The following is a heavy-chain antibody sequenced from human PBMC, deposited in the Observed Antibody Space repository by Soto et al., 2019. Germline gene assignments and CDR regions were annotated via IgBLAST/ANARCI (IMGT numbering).Heavy chain of an antibody. J-gene: IGHJ3*02. CDR3: ARYIVATIPDAFDI. V-gene: IGHV4-59*01. CDR1: GGSISSYY. Sequence: PSETLSLTCTVSGGSISSYYWSWIRQPPGKGLEWIGYIYYSGSTNYNPSLKSRVTISVDTSKNQFPLKLSSVTAADTAVYYCARYIVATIPDAFDIWGQGTMVTVSS. D-gene: IGHD5-12*01. CDR2: IYYSGST.